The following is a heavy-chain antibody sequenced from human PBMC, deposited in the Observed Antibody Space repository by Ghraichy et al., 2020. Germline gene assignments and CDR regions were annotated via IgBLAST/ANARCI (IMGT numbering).Heavy chain of an antibody. J-gene: IGHJ3*02. V-gene: IGHV3-66*01. Sequence: GEALNISCAASGFTVSSNYMSWVRQAPGKGLEWVSVIYSGGSTYYADSVKGRFTISRDNSKNTLYLQMNSLRAEDTAVYYCARDKSTVVRDAFDIWGQGTMVTVSS. CDR3: ARDKSTVVRDAFDI. D-gene: IGHD2-21*01. CDR1: GFTVSSNY. CDR2: IYSGGST.